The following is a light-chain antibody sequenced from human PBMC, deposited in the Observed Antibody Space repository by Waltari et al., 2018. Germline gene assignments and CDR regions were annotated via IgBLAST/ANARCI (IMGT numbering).Light chain of an antibody. Sequence: IVLTQSPGTLSLSPGERATLSCRASQSVSSSYLAWYQQKPGQAPRLLIYGASSRATGIPDRFSGSGSGTDFTLTISRLEPEDFAVYYCQQYGSSPVAYTFGQGTKLEIK. CDR2: GAS. CDR1: QSVSSSY. CDR3: QQYGSSPVAYT. V-gene: IGKV3-20*01. J-gene: IGKJ2*01.